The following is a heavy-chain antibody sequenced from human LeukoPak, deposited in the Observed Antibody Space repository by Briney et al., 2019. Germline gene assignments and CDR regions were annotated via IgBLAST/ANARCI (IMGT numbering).Heavy chain of an antibody. J-gene: IGHJ4*02. D-gene: IGHD6-13*01. CDR2: MSSSESSI. CDR3: ARASFSSSWYYFDY. V-gene: IGHV3-48*04. CDR1: GFTFSTYS. Sequence: GGSLRLSCAVSGFTFSTYSMNWVRQAPGKGLEWVAYMSSSESSIYYADSVKGRFTISRDNAKNSLYLQMNSLRAEDTAVYYCARASFSSSWYYFDYWGQGTLVTVSS.